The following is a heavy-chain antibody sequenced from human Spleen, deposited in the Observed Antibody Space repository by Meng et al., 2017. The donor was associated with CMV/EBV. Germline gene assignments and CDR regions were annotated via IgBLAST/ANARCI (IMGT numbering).Heavy chain of an antibody. V-gene: IGHV3-21*01. J-gene: IGHJ4*02. CDR2: IRSSSSYI. Sequence: GESLKISCAASGFTFSSYSMNWVRQAPGKGLEWVSSIRSSSSYIYYADSVKGRFTITRDNAKNSLYLEKNSMRSEDTAVYYCARERGIAMVRGPVGYWGQGTLVTVSS. D-gene: IGHD3-10*01. CDR1: GFTFSSYS. CDR3: ARERGIAMVRGPVGY.